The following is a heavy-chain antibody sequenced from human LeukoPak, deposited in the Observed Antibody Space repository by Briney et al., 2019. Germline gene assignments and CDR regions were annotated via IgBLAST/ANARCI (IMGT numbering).Heavy chain of an antibody. V-gene: IGHV3-7*01. J-gene: IGHJ4*02. CDR1: GFTFSSSW. D-gene: IGHD3-10*01. CDR3: TRDSQGSGTYSTDH. Sequence: PGGSLRLFCVASGFTFSSSWMSWVRQGPGKGPEWVANMNQDGSRKYYVDSVKGRFTISRDNAKNSLFLQMNGLRDEDTAVYYCTRDSQGSGTYSTDHWGQGTPVTVSS. CDR2: MNQDGSRK.